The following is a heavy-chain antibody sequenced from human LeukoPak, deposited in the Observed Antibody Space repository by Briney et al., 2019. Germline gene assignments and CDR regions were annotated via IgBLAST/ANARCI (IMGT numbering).Heavy chain of an antibody. CDR2: IWSDGSNE. D-gene: IGHD6-6*01. CDR3: ARDASSSSGLADY. V-gene: IGHV3-33*01. J-gene: IGHJ4*02. Sequence: PGGSLRLSCAASGFTFSSYGMNWVRQAPGKGLEWVAIIWSDGSNEYYADSVKGRFTISRDNSKNMFYQQMNSLRAEDTAVYYCARDASSSSGLADYWGQGTLVTVSS. CDR1: GFTFSSYG.